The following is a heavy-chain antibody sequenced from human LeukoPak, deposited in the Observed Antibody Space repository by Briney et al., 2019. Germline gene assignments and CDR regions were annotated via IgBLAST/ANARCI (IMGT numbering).Heavy chain of an antibody. D-gene: IGHD6-6*01. CDR3: VKSIGAPNHPGEK. CDR2: ITSDSGTNT. CDR1: GLTLRNHA. J-gene: IGHJ4*02. V-gene: IGHV3-23*01. Sequence: GGSLRLSCTGSGLTLRNHAMSWIRQAPGKGLEWVSAITSDSGTNTFYADSVKGRFTISRDTSKNMLYLQMSSLRAEDTATYFCVKSIGAPNHPGEKWGQGTLVTGFS.